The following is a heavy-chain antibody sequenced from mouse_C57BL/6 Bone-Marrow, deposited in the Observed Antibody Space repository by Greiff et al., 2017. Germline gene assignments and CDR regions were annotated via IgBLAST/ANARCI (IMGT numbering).Heavy chain of an antibody. Sequence: QVQLQQPGAELVKPGASVKLSCKASGYTFTSYWMHWVKQRPGQGLEWIGMIHPNSGSTNYNEKFKSKATLTVDNSSSTAYMQLSSLTSEDSAVYYCASGIYYYGSSLAMDYWGQGTSVTVSS. CDR3: ASGIYYYGSSLAMDY. CDR1: GYTFTSYW. V-gene: IGHV1-64*01. CDR2: IHPNSGST. J-gene: IGHJ4*01. D-gene: IGHD1-1*01.